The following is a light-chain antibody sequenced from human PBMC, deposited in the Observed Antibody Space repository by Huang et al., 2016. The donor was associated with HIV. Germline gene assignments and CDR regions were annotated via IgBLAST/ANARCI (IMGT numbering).Light chain of an antibody. CDR1: QSVSSY. J-gene: IGKJ1*01. CDR3: QQRSNWPRT. V-gene: IGKV3-11*01. CDR2: DAS. Sequence: ELVLPQSPATLSLSPGESATLPCRASQSVSSYLCWYQQKTGQAPRLHIYDASKRATGSPARFSGSRSGTDFTLSSSRLEPEDFAVYYCQQRSNWPRTFGQGTKVEIK.